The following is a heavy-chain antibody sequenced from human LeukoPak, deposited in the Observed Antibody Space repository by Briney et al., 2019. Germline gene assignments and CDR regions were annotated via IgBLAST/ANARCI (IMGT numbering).Heavy chain of an antibody. Sequence: PSETLSLTCAVYGGSFSGYYWGWIRQPPGKGREWIGEINHSGSTTYNPSLKSRVTISQDTSKNQFSLKLSSVTAADTAVYYCARGEGSGSYMSYFDYWGQGGLVTVSS. CDR1: GGSFSGYY. CDR3: ARGEGSGSYMSYFDY. D-gene: IGHD3-10*01. V-gene: IGHV4-34*01. CDR2: INHSGST. J-gene: IGHJ4*02.